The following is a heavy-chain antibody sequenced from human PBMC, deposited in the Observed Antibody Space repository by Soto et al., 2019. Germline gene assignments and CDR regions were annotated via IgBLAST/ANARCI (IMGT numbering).Heavy chain of an antibody. CDR2: INPDGTIV. J-gene: IGHJ4*02. CDR1: GFTFSDWW. Sequence: EVRLVESGGGLVQPGGSLRLSCAASGFTFSDWWMNWVRQVPGKGLVWVSRINPDGTIVGYADSVKGRCTVSRDNAKNTLNLQMNSLSAEDTAVYYCISLAIYWGQGTLVTVSS. CDR3: ISLAIY. V-gene: IGHV3-74*01.